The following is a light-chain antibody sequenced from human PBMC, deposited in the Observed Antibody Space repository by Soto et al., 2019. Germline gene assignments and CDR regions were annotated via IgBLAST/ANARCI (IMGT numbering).Light chain of an antibody. CDR3: CSYAGSYTYV. CDR2: NVI. V-gene: IGLV2-11*01. Sequence: QSALTQPRSVSGSPGQSVTISCTGTSSDVGGYIFVSWYQHHPGKAPKLMIYNVIQRPSGVPDRFSASKSGNTASLTISGLQAEDEADYYCCSYAGSYTYVFGTGTKLTVL. J-gene: IGLJ1*01. CDR1: SSDVGGYIF.